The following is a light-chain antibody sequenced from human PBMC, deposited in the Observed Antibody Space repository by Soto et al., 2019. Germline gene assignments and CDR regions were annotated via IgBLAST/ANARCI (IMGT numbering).Light chain of an antibody. V-gene: IGLV1-51*01. CDR2: DNH. Sequence: QSVLTQPPSVSAAPGQKVTISCSGSNSNIGDHSVSWYQHLPGTAPKLLISDNHNRPSGIPGRFSGSKSDTSATLGITGLQTGDEADYYCVTWDTSLNAMIFGGGTKLTVL. J-gene: IGLJ2*01. CDR3: VTWDTSLNAMI. CDR1: NSNIGDHS.